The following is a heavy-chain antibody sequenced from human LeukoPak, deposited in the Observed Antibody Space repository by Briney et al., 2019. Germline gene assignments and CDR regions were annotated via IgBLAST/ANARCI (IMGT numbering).Heavy chain of an antibody. D-gene: IGHD4-17*01. CDR3: ANTPEAGDFDAFDI. J-gene: IGHJ3*02. CDR2: ISYDGSDK. CDR1: GFTFSSYG. V-gene: IGHV3-30*02. Sequence: GGSLRLSCAASGFTFSSYGMHWVRQAPGKGLEWVAFISYDGSDKYYEDSVKGRFTISSDTSQNTVYLQMNSLRAEDTAVYYCANTPEAGDFDAFDIWGQGTMVTVSS.